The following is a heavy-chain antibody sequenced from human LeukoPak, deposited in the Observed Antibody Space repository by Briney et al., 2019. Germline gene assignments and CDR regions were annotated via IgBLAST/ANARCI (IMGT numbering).Heavy chain of an antibody. J-gene: IGHJ4*02. CDR1: GASITTYY. Sequence: PSETLSLTCTVSGASITTYYWSWIRQPPGKGLKYIGQIHSSGSANYNPSLKSRVAMSLDASKNQFSLTVSSVTAADTAIYYCARDILDVGATHYFDYWGQGSLLTVSS. CDR3: ARDILDVGATHYFDY. CDR2: IHSSGSA. V-gene: IGHV4-59*01. D-gene: IGHD1-26*01.